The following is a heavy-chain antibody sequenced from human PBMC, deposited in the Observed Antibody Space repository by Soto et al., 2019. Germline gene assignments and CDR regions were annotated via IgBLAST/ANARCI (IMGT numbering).Heavy chain of an antibody. J-gene: IGHJ4*02. CDR1: GGSISSSSFH. D-gene: IGHD3-22*01. Sequence: PSETLSLTCTVSGGSISSSSFHWGWIRQPPGKGLEWIGYIYYSGSTNYNPSLKSRVTISVDTSKNQFSLKLSSVTAADTAVYYCARGAMWPYDSSGYLDYWGQGTLVTVSS. V-gene: IGHV4-61*05. CDR2: IYYSGST. CDR3: ARGAMWPYDSSGYLDY.